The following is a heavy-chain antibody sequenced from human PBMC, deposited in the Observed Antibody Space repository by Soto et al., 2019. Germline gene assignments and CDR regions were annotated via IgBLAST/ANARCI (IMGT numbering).Heavy chain of an antibody. V-gene: IGHV4-31*03. J-gene: IGHJ6*02. CDR3: ARDRYSDNYYYDHEGASYYYYYGMDV. CDR1: GGSISSGGYY. Sequence: ILSLTCTVSGGSISSGGYYWSWIRQHPGKGLEWIGYIYYSGSTYYNPSLKSRVTISVDTSKNQFSLKLSSVTAADTAVYYCARDRYSDNYYYDHEGASYYYYYGMDVWGQGTTVTVSS. CDR2: IYYSGST. D-gene: IGHD3-22*01.